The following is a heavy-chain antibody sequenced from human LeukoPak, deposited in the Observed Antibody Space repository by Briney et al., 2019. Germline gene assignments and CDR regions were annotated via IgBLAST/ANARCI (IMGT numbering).Heavy chain of an antibody. Sequence: PGGSRRLSCAASGFTFTRYAMSCVRQAPGKGLEWVSSIIGMGSSTYYADSGKGRFTISRDNSKNTMYLQMNSMRAADTAVYYCAKELDCSSTSCYPDYWGQGTLVTVSS. J-gene: IGHJ4*02. CDR2: IIGMGSST. CDR1: GFTFTRYA. CDR3: AKELDCSSTSCYPDY. V-gene: IGHV3-23*01. D-gene: IGHD2-2*01.